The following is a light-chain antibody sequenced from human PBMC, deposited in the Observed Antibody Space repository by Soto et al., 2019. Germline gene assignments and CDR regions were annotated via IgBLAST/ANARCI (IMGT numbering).Light chain of an antibody. CDR3: QQYDDWLRLT. CDR2: GAS. Sequence: EIVMRQSPATLSVSPGERATLSCRASQSVNIYLAWYQQKPGQAPRLLIFGASYRATGIPARFSGSGSGTEFNLTISSLQSEDFAVYFCQQYDDWLRLTFGGGTKE. CDR1: QSVNIY. J-gene: IGKJ4*01. V-gene: IGKV3D-15*01.